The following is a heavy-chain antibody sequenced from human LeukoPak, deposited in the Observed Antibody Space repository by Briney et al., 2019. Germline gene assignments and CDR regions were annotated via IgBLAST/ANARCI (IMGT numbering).Heavy chain of an antibody. CDR3: AKDRAAPDAFDI. J-gene: IGHJ3*02. CDR2: ISGSGGST. CDR1: GFTFSSYA. V-gene: IGHV3-23*01. Sequence: PGGSLRLSCAASGFTFSSYAMSSVRQAPGKGLEWVSAISGSGGSTYYADSVKCRFTISRDNSKNTLYLQMNSLRAEDTAVYYCAKDRAAPDAFDIWGQGTMVTVSS.